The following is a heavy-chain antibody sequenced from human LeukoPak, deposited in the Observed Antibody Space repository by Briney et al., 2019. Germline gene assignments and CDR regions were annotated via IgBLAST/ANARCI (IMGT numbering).Heavy chain of an antibody. J-gene: IGHJ4*02. CDR1: GGSISSSSYY. D-gene: IGHD4-23*01. V-gene: IGHV4-39*01. CDR3: ARQEDYGGILDY. CDR2: IYYSGST. Sequence: SETLSLTSTVSGGSISSSSYYWGWIRQPPGKGLEWIGSIYYSGSTYYNPSLKSRVTISVDTSKNQFSLKLSSVTAADTAVYYCARQEDYGGILDYWGQGTLVTVSS.